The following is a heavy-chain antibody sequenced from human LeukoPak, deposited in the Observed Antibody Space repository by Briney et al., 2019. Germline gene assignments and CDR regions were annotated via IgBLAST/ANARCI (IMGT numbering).Heavy chain of an antibody. V-gene: IGHV4-61*02. CDR1: GGSISSGSYY. CDR3: ARQYSDILTGYHRGELYWYFDL. Sequence: ASETPSLTCTVSGGSISSGSYYWSWIRQPAGKGLEWIGRIYSSGSTNHNPSLKSRVTISLDTSKNQFSLKLSSVTAADTAVYYCARQYSDILTGYHRGELYWYFDLWGRGTLVTVSS. D-gene: IGHD3-9*01. CDR2: IYSSGST. J-gene: IGHJ2*01.